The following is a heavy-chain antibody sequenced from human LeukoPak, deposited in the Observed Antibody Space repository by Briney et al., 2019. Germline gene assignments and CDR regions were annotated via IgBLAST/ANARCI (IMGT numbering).Heavy chain of an antibody. CDR3: AREMGSYGYWGWFDP. CDR2: IYYSGST. V-gene: IGHV4-39*07. Sequence: PSETLSLTCTVSGGSISSSSYYWGWIRQPPGKGLEWIGSIYYSGSTYYNPSLKSRVTISVDTSKNQFSLKLSSVTAADTAVYYCAREMGSYGYWGWFDPWGQGTLVTVSS. J-gene: IGHJ5*02. D-gene: IGHD5-18*01. CDR1: GGSISSSSYY.